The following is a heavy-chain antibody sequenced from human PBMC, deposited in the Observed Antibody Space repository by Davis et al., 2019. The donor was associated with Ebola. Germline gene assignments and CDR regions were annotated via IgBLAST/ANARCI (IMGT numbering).Heavy chain of an antibody. CDR3: ARGGGWILLWPRSMDV. CDR2: INHSGST. CDR1: GGSFSGYY. D-gene: IGHD5-18*01. V-gene: IGHV4-34*01. J-gene: IGHJ6*02. Sequence: SETLSLTCAVSGGSFSGYYWSWIRQPPGKGLEWIGEINHSGSTNYNPSLKSRVTISVDTSKNQFSLKLSSVPAADTAVYYCARGGGWILLWPRSMDVWGQGTTVTVSS.